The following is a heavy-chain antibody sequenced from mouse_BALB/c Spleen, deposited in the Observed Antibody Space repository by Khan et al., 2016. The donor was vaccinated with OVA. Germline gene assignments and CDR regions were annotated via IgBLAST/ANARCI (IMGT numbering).Heavy chain of an antibody. CDR1: GFTFSSFG. CDR3: ARSGGNFHWYFDV. V-gene: IGHV5-17*02. CDR2: ISSGSSTI. D-gene: IGHD2-1*01. J-gene: IGHJ1*01. Sequence: EVELVESGGGLVQPGGSRKLSCAASGFTFSSFGIHWVRQAPKKGLEWVAYISSGSSTIYYVDTVKGRFTISRDIPKNTLFLQMTSLRSEDTATYYCARSGGNFHWYFDVWGAGTSVTVSS.